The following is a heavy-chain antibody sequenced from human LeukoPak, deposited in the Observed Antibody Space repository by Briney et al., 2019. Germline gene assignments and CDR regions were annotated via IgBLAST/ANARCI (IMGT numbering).Heavy chain of an antibody. V-gene: IGHV1-46*01. CDR3: ASWAQYSSSWYTNAFDI. J-gene: IGHJ3*02. CDR2: INPSGGST. CDR1: GYTFTSYY. Sequence: ASVKVSCKASGYTFTSYYMHWVRQAPGQGLEWMGIINPSGGSTSCAQKFQGRVTMTRDMSTSTVYMELSSLRSEDTAVYYCASWAQYSSSWYTNAFDIWGQGTMVTVSS. D-gene: IGHD6-13*01.